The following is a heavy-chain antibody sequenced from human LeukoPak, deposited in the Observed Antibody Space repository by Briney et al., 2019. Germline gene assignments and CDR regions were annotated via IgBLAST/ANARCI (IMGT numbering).Heavy chain of an antibody. D-gene: IGHD2-21*02. CDR1: GFTLSSYW. CDR3: ARDRCHGDCYYFDS. V-gene: IGHV3-7*01. CDR2: MKQDGSEK. J-gene: IGHJ4*02. Sequence: GGSLRLSCAASGFTLSSYWMTWVRQAPGKGLEWVANMKQDGSEKYYMDSVKGRFTISRDNSKNSLYLQMNSLRAEDTAVYYCARDRCHGDCYYFDSWGQGTLVTVSS.